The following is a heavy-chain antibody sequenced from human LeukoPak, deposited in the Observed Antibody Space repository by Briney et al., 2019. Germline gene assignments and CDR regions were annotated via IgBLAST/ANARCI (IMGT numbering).Heavy chain of an antibody. Sequence: RASVKVSCKASGYTFTGYYMRWVRQAPGQGLEWMGWINPNSGGTNYAQKFQGRVTMTRDTSISTAYMELSRLRSDDTAVYYCARGRFGELLYQLLDYYYMDVWGKGTTVTVSS. CDR3: ARGRFGELLYQLLDYYYMDV. V-gene: IGHV1-2*02. D-gene: IGHD3-10*01. CDR2: INPNSGGT. J-gene: IGHJ6*03. CDR1: GYTFTGYY.